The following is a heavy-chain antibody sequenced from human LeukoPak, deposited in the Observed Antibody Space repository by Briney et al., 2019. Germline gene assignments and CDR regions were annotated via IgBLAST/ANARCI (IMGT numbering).Heavy chain of an antibody. D-gene: IGHD3-10*01. CDR3: AKDPGMVRGHRAY. CDR1: GFTFSSYA. V-gene: IGHV3-23*01. CDR2: ISGSGGST. J-gene: IGHJ4*02. Sequence: GGSLRLSCAASGFTFSSYAMSWVRQAPGKGLEWVSAISGSGGSTYYADSVKGRFTISGDNSKNTLYLQMNSLRAEDTAVYYCAKDPGMVRGHRAYWGQGTLATVSS.